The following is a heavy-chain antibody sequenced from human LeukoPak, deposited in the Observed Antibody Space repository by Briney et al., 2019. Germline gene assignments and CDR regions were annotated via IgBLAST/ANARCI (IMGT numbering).Heavy chain of an antibody. D-gene: IGHD2-15*01. CDR3: ARECSGGSCYSSYFQH. Sequence: SETLSLTCTVSGGSISSYYWSWIRQPPGKGLEWIGYIYYSGSTNYNPSLKSRVTISVDTSKNQFSLKLSSVTAADTAVYYCARECSGGSCYSSYFQHWGQGTLVTVSS. V-gene: IGHV4-59*12. J-gene: IGHJ1*01. CDR1: GGSISSYY. CDR2: IYYSGST.